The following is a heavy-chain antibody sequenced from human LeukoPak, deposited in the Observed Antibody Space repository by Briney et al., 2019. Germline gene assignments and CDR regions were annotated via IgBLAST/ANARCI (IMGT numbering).Heavy chain of an antibody. D-gene: IGHD3-3*01. CDR1: GYTFTSYG. J-gene: IGHJ6*02. Sequence: ASVKVSCKASGYTFTSYGISWVRQAPGQGLEWMGWISAYNGNTNYARKLQGRVTMTTDTSTSTAYMELRSLRSDDTAVYYCARDRTYYDFWSGYYRDYYYYGMDAWGQGTTVTVSS. CDR2: ISAYNGNT. V-gene: IGHV1-18*01. CDR3: ARDRTYYDFWSGYYRDYYYYGMDA.